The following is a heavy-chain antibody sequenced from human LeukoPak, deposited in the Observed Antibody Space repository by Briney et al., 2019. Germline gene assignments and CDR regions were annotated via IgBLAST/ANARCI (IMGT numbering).Heavy chain of an antibody. V-gene: IGHV1-24*01. CDR3: ATEIVGYGDVHYFDS. CDR2: FNPEDAET. J-gene: IGHJ4*02. CDR1: GYTLTEIS. D-gene: IGHD4-17*01. Sequence: EASVKVSCKVSGYTLTEISMHWVRQAPGQGLEWMGGFNPEDAETIYARSFQGRLTVTEDTSTDTAYMELSSPRSEDTAMYYCATEIVGYGDVHYFDSWGQGTLVTVSS.